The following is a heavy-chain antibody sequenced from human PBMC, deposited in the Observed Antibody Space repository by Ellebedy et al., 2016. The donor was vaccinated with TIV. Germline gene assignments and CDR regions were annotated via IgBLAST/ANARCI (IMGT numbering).Heavy chain of an antibody. Sequence: ASVKVSCKASGYTFTSYRMHWVRQAPGQGLEWMGIVNPSGGSTTYAQEVQGRITMTRDRSTKTAYMELSSLTSEDTAIYYCARDGTYGMDVWGQGTTVTVSS. CDR2: VNPSGGST. CDR1: GYTFTSYR. J-gene: IGHJ6*02. CDR3: ARDGTYGMDV. V-gene: IGHV1-46*01.